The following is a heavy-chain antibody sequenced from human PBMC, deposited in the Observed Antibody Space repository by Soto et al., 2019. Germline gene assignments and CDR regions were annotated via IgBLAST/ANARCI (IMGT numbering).Heavy chain of an antibody. CDR2: ISSSSNTI. D-gene: IGHD3-9*01. V-gene: IGHV3-48*01. CDR1: GFTFSSYT. CDR3: ASLHYDILTGYFSYFDY. J-gene: IGHJ4*02. Sequence: SGGSLRLSCAASGFTFSSYTMNWVRQAPGKGLEWVSYISSSSNTIYYADSVKGRFTISRDNAKNSLYLQMNSLRAEDTAVYYCASLHYDILTGYFSYFDYWGQGTLVTVSS.